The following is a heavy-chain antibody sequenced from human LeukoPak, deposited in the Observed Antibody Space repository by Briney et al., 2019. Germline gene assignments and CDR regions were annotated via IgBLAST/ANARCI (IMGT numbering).Heavy chain of an antibody. V-gene: IGHV3-30*02. CDR3: TRSDDYGDYLVDY. CDR1: GFIFSDYG. J-gene: IGHJ4*02. D-gene: IGHD4-17*01. Sequence: GGSLRLSCAASGFIFSDYGMHWVRRAPGKGLEWVTFIRYDGSNKYYADSVKGRFTISRDNSKNILYLQMNSLSSEDTAVYYCTRSDDYGDYLVDYWGQGTLVTASS. CDR2: IRYDGSNK.